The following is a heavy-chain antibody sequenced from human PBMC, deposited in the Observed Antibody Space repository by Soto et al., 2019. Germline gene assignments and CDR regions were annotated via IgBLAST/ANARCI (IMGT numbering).Heavy chain of an antibody. V-gene: IGHV4-39*01. J-gene: IGHJ4*02. CDR2: IFYTGRT. D-gene: IGHD3-22*01. Sequence: PSETLSLTCTVSDGYISTSSYYWGWIRQSPGKGLEWIGTIFYTGRTYYNPSLESRVTLSVDTSKNQFSLHLTSVTAADTAVYYCTRHHPHHYDSSGYFDYWGQGTLVTVSS. CDR3: TRHHPHHYDSSGYFDY. CDR1: DGYISTSSYY.